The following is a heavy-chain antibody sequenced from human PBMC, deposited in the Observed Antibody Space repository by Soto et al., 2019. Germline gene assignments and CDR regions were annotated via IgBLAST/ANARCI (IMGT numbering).Heavy chain of an antibody. V-gene: IGHV4-39*01. CDR2: IYYSGST. J-gene: IGHJ5*02. CDR3: ARRVVIGYCSSTSCYAYWFDP. CDR1: GGSISSSSYY. Sequence: SETLSLTCTVSGGSISSSSYYWGWIRQPPGKGLEWIGSIYYSGSTYYNPSLKSRVTISVDTSKNQFSLKLSSVTAADTAVYYCARRVVIGYCSSTSCYAYWFDPWGQGTLVTVSS. D-gene: IGHD2-2*01.